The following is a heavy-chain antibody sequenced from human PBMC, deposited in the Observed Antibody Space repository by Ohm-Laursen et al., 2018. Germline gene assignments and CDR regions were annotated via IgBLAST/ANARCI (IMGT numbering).Heavy chain of an antibody. V-gene: IGHV1-58*02. CDR1: GFTFTSSA. Sequence: VKVSCKASGFTFTSSAMQWVRQARGQRLEWIGWIVVGSGNTNYAQKSQERVTITRDMSTSTAYMELSSLRSEDTAVYYCAAVSSSSDAFDIWGQGTMVTVSS. J-gene: IGHJ3*02. CDR2: IVVGSGNT. CDR3: AAVSSSSDAFDI. D-gene: IGHD1-26*01.